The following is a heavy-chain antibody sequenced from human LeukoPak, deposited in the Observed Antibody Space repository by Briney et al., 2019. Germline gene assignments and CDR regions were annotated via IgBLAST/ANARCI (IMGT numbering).Heavy chain of an antibody. CDR1: GFTVSSSY. Sequence: GGSLRLSCAASGFTVSSSYMNWVRQAPGKGLEWVSLIYSGGTIYYADSVKGRFTISRDNSKNTLYLQMNSLRAEDTAVYYCARRGDGGRSFDYWGQGTLVTVSS. J-gene: IGHJ4*02. CDR3: ARRGDGGRSFDY. V-gene: IGHV3-53*01. D-gene: IGHD4-23*01. CDR2: IYSGGTI.